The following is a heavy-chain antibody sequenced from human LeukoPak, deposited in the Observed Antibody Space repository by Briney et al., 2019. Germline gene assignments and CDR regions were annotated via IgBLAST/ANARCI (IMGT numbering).Heavy chain of an antibody. J-gene: IGHJ4*02. CDR1: GGSFSSYY. CDR3: ARDGWFGELLDY. CDR2: IYTSGST. Sequence: PSETLSLTCAVYGGSFSSYYWSWIRQPAGKGLEWIGRIYTSGSTNYNPSLKSRVTMSVETSVETSKNQFSLRLSSVTAADTAVYYCARDGWFGELLDYWGQGTLVIVSS. V-gene: IGHV4-4*07. D-gene: IGHD3-10*01.